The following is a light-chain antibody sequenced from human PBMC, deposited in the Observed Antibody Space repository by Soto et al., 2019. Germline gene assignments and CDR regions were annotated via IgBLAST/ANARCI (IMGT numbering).Light chain of an antibody. CDR2: EVF. V-gene: IGLV2-8*01. J-gene: IGLJ1*01. CDR1: SSDVGAYNY. CDR3: CSYAGSSTYV. Sequence: QSALTQPPSASGSPGQSVTISCTGTSSDVGAYNYVSWYQQHPGKAPKLMIYEVFKRPSGVPDRFSGSKSGNTASPTVSGLLAEDEADYYCCSYAGSSTYVFGTGTKVTV.